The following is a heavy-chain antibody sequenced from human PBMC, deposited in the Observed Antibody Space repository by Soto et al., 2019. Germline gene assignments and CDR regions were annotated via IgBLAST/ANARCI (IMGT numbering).Heavy chain of an antibody. J-gene: IGHJ2*01. V-gene: IGHV3-23*01. CDR2: ISGSGGST. CDR3: ANRTVGWYFDL. CDR1: GLTFSSYD. Sequence: EVQLLESGGGLVQRGGSLRLSCAASGLTFSSYDMSWVRQAPGKGLEWVSVISGSGGSTYSADSVKGRFTIYRDNYKNTLYLQMNSLRAEDTAVYYGANRTVGWYFDLWGRGTLVTVSS. D-gene: IGHD4-17*01.